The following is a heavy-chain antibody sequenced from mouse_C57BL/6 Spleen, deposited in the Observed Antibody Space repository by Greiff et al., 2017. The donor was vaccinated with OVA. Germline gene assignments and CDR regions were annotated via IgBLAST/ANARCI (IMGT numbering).Heavy chain of an antibody. CDR2: ISSGGDYI. CDR3: TRDRERGYYDYYYAMDY. CDR1: GFTFSSYA. J-gene: IGHJ4*01. D-gene: IGHD2-4*01. V-gene: IGHV5-9-1*02. Sequence: DVHLVESGEGLVKPGGSLKLSCAASGFTFSSYAMSWVRQTPEKRLEWVAYISSGGDYISYADTVKGRFTISRDNARNTLYLQMSSLKSEDTAMYYCTRDRERGYYDYYYAMDYWGQGTSVTVSS.